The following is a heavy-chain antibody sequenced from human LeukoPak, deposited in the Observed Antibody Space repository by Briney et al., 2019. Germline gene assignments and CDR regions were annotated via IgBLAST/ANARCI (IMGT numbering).Heavy chain of an antibody. CDR3: AKWAERDGYNSYFDY. CDR1: GFTFSSHA. V-gene: IGHV3-23*01. CDR2: TSGGGDRT. Sequence: GGSLRLSCAASGFTFSSHAMSWVRQAPGKGLEWASGTSGGGDRTYYADSVKGRFTMSRDNSKNTVYLQMFSLGAEDTAVYYCAKWAERDGYNSYFDYWGQGTLVTVSS. D-gene: IGHD5-24*01. J-gene: IGHJ4*02.